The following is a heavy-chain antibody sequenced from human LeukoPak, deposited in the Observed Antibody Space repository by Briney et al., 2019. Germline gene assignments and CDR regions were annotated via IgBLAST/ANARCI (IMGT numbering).Heavy chain of an antibody. J-gene: IGHJ4*02. Sequence: GGSLRLSCAASGFTFSSYWMSWVRQAPGKGLEWVANIKQDGSEKYYADSVKGRFAISRDNSKNTLYPQMNSLRAEDTAVYYCAKTIQLWLRPFDYWGQGTLVTVSS. V-gene: IGHV3-7*01. CDR3: AKTIQLWLRPFDY. CDR1: GFTFSSYW. CDR2: IKQDGSEK. D-gene: IGHD5-18*01.